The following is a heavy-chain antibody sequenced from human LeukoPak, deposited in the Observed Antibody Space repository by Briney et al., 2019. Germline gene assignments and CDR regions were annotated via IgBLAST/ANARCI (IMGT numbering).Heavy chain of an antibody. CDR1: GGSINSSNW. CDR2: IYHSETT. CDR3: ARDARSTSHYYDTSGYLKRYYYYGMDV. V-gene: IGHV4-4*02. D-gene: IGHD3-22*01. Sequence: SETLSLTCAVSGGSINSSNWWSWVRQPPGKGLEWIGEIYHSETTNYNPSLESRVTISVDKSKNQFSPKLSSVTAADTAVYYCARDARSTSHYYDTSGYLKRYYYYGMDVWGQGTTVTVSS. J-gene: IGHJ6*02.